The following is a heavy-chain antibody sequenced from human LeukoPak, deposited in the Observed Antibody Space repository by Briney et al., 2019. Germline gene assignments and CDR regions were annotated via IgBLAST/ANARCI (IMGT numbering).Heavy chain of an antibody. J-gene: IGHJ3*02. CDR1: GYTFTSYG. Sequence: ASVKVSCKASGYTFTSYGISWVRQAPGQGLEWMGWISAYNGNTNYAQKLQGRVTMTTDTSTSTAYMELRSLRSDDTAVYYCASPGLRYFDWLLLGDDAFDIWGQGTMVTVSS. V-gene: IGHV1-18*01. D-gene: IGHD3-9*01. CDR3: ASPGLRYFDWLLLGDDAFDI. CDR2: ISAYNGNT.